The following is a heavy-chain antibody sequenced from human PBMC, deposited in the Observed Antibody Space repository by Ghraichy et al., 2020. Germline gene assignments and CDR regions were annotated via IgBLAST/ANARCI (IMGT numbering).Heavy chain of an antibody. D-gene: IGHD3-22*01. V-gene: IGHV3-21*01. CDR2: ISGSTIYI. J-gene: IGHJ6*02. Sequence: GESLNISCAGSGFTFSSYSMNWVRQAPGKGLEYISSISGSTIYIYYADSVRGRFTISRDNARGLLYLQMNSLRAEDTAVYYCASQETYYHDRIAYHGVWGMDVWGQGTTVTVSS. CDR1: GFTFSSYS. CDR3: ASQETYYHDRIAYHGVWGMDV.